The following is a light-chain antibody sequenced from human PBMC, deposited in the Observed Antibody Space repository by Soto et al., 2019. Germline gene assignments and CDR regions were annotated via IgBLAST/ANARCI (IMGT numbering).Light chain of an antibody. CDR1: QSVSTN. J-gene: IGKJ1*01. V-gene: IGKV3-15*01. CDR2: GAY. CDR3: QQYNNWPWT. Sequence: DTVMTQSPATLSVSPGERATRSCRASQSVSTNLDWYQQKPGQAPRLPIYGAYTRATGIPARFSGSGSGTEFTLTISSLQSENFAVYYCQQYNNWPWTFGQGTKVDIK.